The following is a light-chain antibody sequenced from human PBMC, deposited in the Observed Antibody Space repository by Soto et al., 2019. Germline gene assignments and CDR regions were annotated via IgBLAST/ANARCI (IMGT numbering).Light chain of an antibody. CDR2: EGS. V-gene: IGLV2-23*01. CDR1: SSDVGSYNL. Sequence: QSALTHPASVSGSPGQSITISCTGTSSDVGSYNLVSWYQQHPGKAPKLMIYEGSKRPSGVSNRFSGSKSGNTASLTISGLQAEDEADYYCCSYAGSVYVFGTGTKVTVL. J-gene: IGLJ1*01. CDR3: CSYAGSVYV.